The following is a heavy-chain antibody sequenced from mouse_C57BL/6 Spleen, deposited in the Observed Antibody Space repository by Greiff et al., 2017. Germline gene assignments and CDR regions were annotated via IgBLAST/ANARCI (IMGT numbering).Heavy chain of an antibody. CDR1: GYTFTGYW. Sequence: VQLQQPGAELVKPGASVKMSCKASGYTFTGYWITWVKQRPGQGLEWIGDIYPGSGSTNYNEKFKSKATLTVDTSSSTAYMQLSSLTSEDSAVYYCARQGYYSNSYFDYWGPGTTLTVSS. J-gene: IGHJ2*01. CDR2: IYPGSGST. V-gene: IGHV1-55*01. CDR3: ARQGYYSNSYFDY. D-gene: IGHD2-5*01.